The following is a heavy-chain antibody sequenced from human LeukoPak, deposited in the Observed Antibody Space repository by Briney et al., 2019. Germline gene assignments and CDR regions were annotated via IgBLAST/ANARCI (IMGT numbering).Heavy chain of an antibody. CDR1: GFSFDGFA. D-gene: IGHD1-26*01. V-gene: IGHV3-43D*03. Sequence: GGSLRLSCAVSGFSFDGFALHWVRQVPGKGLQWVAFSSWIEGHTDYLDSVKGRFTISRDNSRNSLSLEMNSLRPEDSALYYCVRSRAASLGYFGFWGLGTLVTVSS. CDR2: SSWIEGHT. J-gene: IGHJ4*02. CDR3: VRSRAASLGYFGF.